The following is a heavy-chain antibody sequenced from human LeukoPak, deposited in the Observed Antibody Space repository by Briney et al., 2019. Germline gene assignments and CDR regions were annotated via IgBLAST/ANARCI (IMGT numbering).Heavy chain of an antibody. Sequence: PSETLSLTCAVYGGSFSGYYWSWIRQPPGKGLEWIGEINHSGSTNYNPSLKSRVTISVDTSKNQFSLKLSSVTAADTAVYYCARSRRWAYGSGRYYFDYWGQGTLVTVSS. J-gene: IGHJ4*02. D-gene: IGHD3-10*01. V-gene: IGHV4-34*01. CDR1: GGSFSGYY. CDR3: ARSRRWAYGSGRYYFDY. CDR2: INHSGST.